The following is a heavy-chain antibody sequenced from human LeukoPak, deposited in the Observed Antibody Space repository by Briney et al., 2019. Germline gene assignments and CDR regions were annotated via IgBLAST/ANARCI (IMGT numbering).Heavy chain of an antibody. Sequence: SVKVSCKASGGTFSSYAISWVRQAPGQGLEWMGGIIPIFSTANYAQKFQGRVTITADESTSTAYMELSSLRSEDTAVYYCARDAIQYDFWSGFAFGPWGQGTLVTVSS. CDR1: GGTFSSYA. D-gene: IGHD3-3*01. V-gene: IGHV1-69*13. J-gene: IGHJ5*02. CDR3: ARDAIQYDFWSGFAFGP. CDR2: IIPIFSTA.